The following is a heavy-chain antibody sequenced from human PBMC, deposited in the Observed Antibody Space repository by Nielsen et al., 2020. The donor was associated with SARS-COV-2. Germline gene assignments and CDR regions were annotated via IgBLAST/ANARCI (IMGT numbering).Heavy chain of an antibody. J-gene: IGHJ6*02. CDR1: GGSFSDYY. CDR3: AREGGYSYGLGYYYYGMDV. D-gene: IGHD5-18*01. Sequence: SETLSLTCAVYGGSFSDYYWTWIRQPPGKGLEWIGEVDRGGITTYNPSLKNRVTLSVDTSKNQFSLKLSSVTAADTAVYYCAREGGYSYGLGYYYYGMDVWGQGTTVTVSS. V-gene: IGHV4-34*10. CDR2: VDRGGIT.